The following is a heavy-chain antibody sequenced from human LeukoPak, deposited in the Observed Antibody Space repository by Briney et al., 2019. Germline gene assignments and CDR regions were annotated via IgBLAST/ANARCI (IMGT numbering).Heavy chain of an antibody. Sequence: GGSLRLSCAASGFTLSSYAMSWVRQAPGKGLEWVSAISGSGGSTYYADSVKGRFTISRDNSKNTLYLQMNSLRAEDTAVYYCAAEYYDFWSGYYISLDYWGQGTLVTVSS. V-gene: IGHV3-23*01. D-gene: IGHD3-3*01. CDR2: ISGSGGST. CDR3: AAEYYDFWSGYYISLDY. J-gene: IGHJ4*02. CDR1: GFTLSSYA.